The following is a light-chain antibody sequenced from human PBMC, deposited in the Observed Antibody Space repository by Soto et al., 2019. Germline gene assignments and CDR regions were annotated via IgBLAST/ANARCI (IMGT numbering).Light chain of an antibody. CDR2: STY. CDR3: LLYYGGAWV. J-gene: IGLJ3*02. V-gene: IGLV7-43*01. Sequence: QAVVTQEPSLTVSPGGTVTLTCASSTGAVTSGYYPNWFQQKPGQAPRALIYSTYSKHSWTPARFSASLLGGKSALTLSGVQPEDEAEYYCLLYYGGAWVFGGGTKLTVL. CDR1: TGAVTSGYY.